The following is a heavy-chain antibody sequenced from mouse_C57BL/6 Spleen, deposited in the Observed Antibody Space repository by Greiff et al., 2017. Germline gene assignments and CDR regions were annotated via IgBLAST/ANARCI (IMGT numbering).Heavy chain of an antibody. D-gene: IGHD1-3*01. CDR2: IDPENGDT. Sequence: VQLQQSGAELVRPGASVKLSCTASGFNIKDDYMHWVKQRPEQGLEWIGWIDPENGDTEYASKFQGKATITADTSSNTAYLQLSSLTSEDTAVYYCTTGNNSWFAYWGQGTLVTVSS. V-gene: IGHV14-4*01. J-gene: IGHJ3*01. CDR1: GFNIKDDY. CDR3: TTGNNSWFAY.